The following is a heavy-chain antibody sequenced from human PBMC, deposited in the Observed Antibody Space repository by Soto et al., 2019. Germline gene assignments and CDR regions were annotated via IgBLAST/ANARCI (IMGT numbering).Heavy chain of an antibody. CDR1: GGSFSGYY. D-gene: IGHD4-17*01. J-gene: IGHJ3*02. V-gene: IGHV4-34*01. Sequence: QVQLQQWGAGLLKPSETLSLTCAVYGGSFSGYYWSWIRQPPGKGLEWIGEINHSGSTNYNPSLKGRVTISVDTSKNQFSLKLSSVTAADTAVYYCARPYDYGDYGHRWDIWGQGTMVTVSS. CDR2: INHSGST. CDR3: ARPYDYGDYGHRWDI.